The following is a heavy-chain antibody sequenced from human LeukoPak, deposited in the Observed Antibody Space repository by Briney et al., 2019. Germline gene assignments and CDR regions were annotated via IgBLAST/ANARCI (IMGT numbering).Heavy chain of an antibody. CDR2: FDPEDGET. CDR1: GYTLAELS. Sequence: PLASVKVPCKVSGYTLAELSMHWVRQAPGKGLEWMGGFDPEDGETIYAQKFQGRVTMTEDTSTDTAYMELSSLRSEDTAVYYCATVGIVGARSPPEAFDIWGQGTMVTVSS. J-gene: IGHJ3*02. D-gene: IGHD1-26*01. V-gene: IGHV1-24*01. CDR3: ATVGIVGARSPPEAFDI.